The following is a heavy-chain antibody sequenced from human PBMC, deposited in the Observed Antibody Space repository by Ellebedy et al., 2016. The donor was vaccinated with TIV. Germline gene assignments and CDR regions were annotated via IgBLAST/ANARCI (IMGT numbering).Heavy chain of an antibody. V-gene: IGHV1-69*13. Sequence: SVKVSXXTSGGTFGGYAISWLRQAPGQGLEWMGGIIPIFGTPEYAQKFQDRVTISADASTRTVNMDLSSLTFEDAAIYFCATSESYTKGVKYFDSWGQGTLVAVSS. CDR1: GGTFGGYA. CDR3: ATSESYTKGVKYFDS. CDR2: IIPIFGTP. D-gene: IGHD1-1*01. J-gene: IGHJ4*02.